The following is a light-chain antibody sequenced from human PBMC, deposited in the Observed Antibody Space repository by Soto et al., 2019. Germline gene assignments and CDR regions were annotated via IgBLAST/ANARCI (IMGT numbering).Light chain of an antibody. J-gene: IGLJ2*01. Sequence: QSALTQPASVSGSPGQSITISCTGTTSDLGHYNYVSLYQKHPGTAPRLMIYEVTNRPSGVSNRFSGSKSGNTASLTISGLQAEDEADYYCASYTNISTLLFGGGTKLTVL. V-gene: IGLV2-14*01. CDR3: ASYTNISTLL. CDR2: EVT. CDR1: TSDLGHYNY.